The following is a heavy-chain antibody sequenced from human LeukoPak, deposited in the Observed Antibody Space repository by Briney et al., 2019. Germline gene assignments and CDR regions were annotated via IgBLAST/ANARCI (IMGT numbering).Heavy chain of an antibody. D-gene: IGHD3-16*01. CDR1: GGSISSSSYY. CDR3: ARVRYDRFSWFDP. Sequence: SETLSLTCTVSGGSISSSSYYWGWIRQPPGKGLEWIGSIYYSGSTYYNPSLKSRVTISVDTSKNQFSLKLSSVTAADTAVYYCARVRYDRFSWFDPWGQGTLVTVSS. V-gene: IGHV4-39*07. J-gene: IGHJ5*02. CDR2: IYYSGST.